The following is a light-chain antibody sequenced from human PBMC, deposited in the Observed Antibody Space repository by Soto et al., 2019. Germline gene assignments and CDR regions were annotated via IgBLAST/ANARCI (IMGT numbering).Light chain of an antibody. Sequence: DIQMTQSPSTLSASVGDRVTIPCRASQSISSWLAWYQQKPGKAPKLLIYDASSLESGVPSRFSGSGSGTEFTLTISSLQPDDFATYYCQQYNSSPWTFGQGTKVDIK. J-gene: IGKJ1*01. V-gene: IGKV1-5*01. CDR1: QSISSW. CDR3: QQYNSSPWT. CDR2: DAS.